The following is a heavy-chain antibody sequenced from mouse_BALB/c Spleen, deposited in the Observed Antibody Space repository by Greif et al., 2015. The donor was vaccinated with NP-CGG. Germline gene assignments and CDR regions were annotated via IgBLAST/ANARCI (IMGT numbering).Heavy chain of an antibody. V-gene: IGHV1S127*01. CDR1: GYTFTSYW. J-gene: IGHJ2*01. D-gene: IGHD2-1*01. CDR3: TRENSLYGNYFDY. CDR2: IDPSDSYT. Sequence: QVQLQQSGAELVKPGASVKMSCKASGYTFTSYWMHWVKQRPGQGLEWIGVIDPSDSYTSYNQKFKGKATLTVDTSSSPAYMQLSSLASEDSAVYYCTRENSLYGNYFDYWGQGTTLTVSS.